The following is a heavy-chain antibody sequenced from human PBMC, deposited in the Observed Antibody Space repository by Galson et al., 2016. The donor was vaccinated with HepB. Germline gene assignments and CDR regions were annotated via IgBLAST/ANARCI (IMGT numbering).Heavy chain of an antibody. Sequence: SVKVSCKASGYTFTNYDINWVRQAPGQGPEWMGWMNPNNGDTGYAQNFQGRVTMAGDISINTAYMELSSLRSEDTAIYYCARVLFYCSSLSCSPDWLDPWGQGTLVTVSS. CDR2: MNPNNGDT. D-gene: IGHD2-2*01. CDR1: GYTFTNYD. V-gene: IGHV1-8*01. CDR3: ARVLFYCSSLSCSPDWLDP. J-gene: IGHJ5*02.